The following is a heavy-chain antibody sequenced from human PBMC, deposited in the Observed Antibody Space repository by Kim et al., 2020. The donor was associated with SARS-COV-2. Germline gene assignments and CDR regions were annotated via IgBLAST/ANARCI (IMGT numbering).Heavy chain of an antibody. CDR2: ISYDGSNK. CDR1: GFTFSSYG. J-gene: IGHJ3*02. D-gene: IGHD3-22*01. CDR3: AKGSVGSGTGNYYDSSGSNGDAFDI. Sequence: GGSLRLSCAASGFTFSSYGMHWVRQAPGKGLEWVAVISYDGSNKYYADSVKGRFTISRDNSKNTLYLQMNSLRAEDTAVYYCAKGSVGSGTGNYYDSSGSNGDAFDIWGQGTMVTVSS. V-gene: IGHV3-30*18.